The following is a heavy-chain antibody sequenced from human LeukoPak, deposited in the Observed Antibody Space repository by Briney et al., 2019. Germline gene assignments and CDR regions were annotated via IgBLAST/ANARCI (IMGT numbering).Heavy chain of an antibody. J-gene: IGHJ4*02. D-gene: IGHD6-13*01. V-gene: IGHV3-23*01. CDR1: GFTFSRYA. CDR3: ASYLAAAYY. CDR2: ISGSGGST. Sequence: GGSLRLSCAASGFTFSRYAMSWVRQAPGKGLEWVSAISGSGGSTNYADSVKGRFTISRDNAKNSLYLQMNSLRAEDTAVYYCASYLAAAYYWGQGTLVTVSS.